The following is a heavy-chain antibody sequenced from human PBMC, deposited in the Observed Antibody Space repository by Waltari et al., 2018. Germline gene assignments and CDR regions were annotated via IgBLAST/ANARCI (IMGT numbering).Heavy chain of an antibody. Sequence: QVQLVQSGAEVKKPGASVKVSCKASGYTFTSYDFNWVRPATGQGLEWMGWMNPNSGNTGYAQKFQGRVTMTRNTSISTAYMELSSLRSEDTAVYYCARIWRCSGGSCYDLWYFDLWGRGTLVTVSS. CDR3: ARIWRCSGGSCYDLWYFDL. D-gene: IGHD2-15*01. V-gene: IGHV1-8*01. CDR2: MNPNSGNT. CDR1: GYTFTSYD. J-gene: IGHJ2*01.